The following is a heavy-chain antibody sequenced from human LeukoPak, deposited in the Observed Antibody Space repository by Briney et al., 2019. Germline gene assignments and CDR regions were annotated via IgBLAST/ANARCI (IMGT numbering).Heavy chain of an antibody. CDR1: GFTFSSYS. Sequence: GGSLRLSCAASGFTFSSYSMNWVRQAPGKGLEWVSSISSSSSYIYYADSVKGRFTISRDNAKNSLYLQMNSLRAEDMAVYYCARQEARNYYYEGLDYWGQGNLVTVSS. J-gene: IGHJ4*02. V-gene: IGHV3-21*01. D-gene: IGHD3-22*01. CDR2: ISSSSSYI. CDR3: ARQEARNYYYEGLDY.